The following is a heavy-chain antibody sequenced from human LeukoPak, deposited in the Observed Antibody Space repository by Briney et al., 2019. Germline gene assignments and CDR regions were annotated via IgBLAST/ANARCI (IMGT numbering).Heavy chain of an antibody. J-gene: IGHJ4*02. V-gene: IGHV3-9*01. CDR2: ISWNSETI. CDR1: GFTFDDYA. Sequence: GGSLRLSCAVSGFTFDDYAMHWVRQVPGKGLEWVSGISWNSETIGYADSVKGRFTISRDNAKNSLYLQMNSLRAEDTALYYCATNGGGDSGYGNFDYWGQGTLVTVSS. CDR3: ATNGGGDSGYGNFDY. D-gene: IGHD5-12*01.